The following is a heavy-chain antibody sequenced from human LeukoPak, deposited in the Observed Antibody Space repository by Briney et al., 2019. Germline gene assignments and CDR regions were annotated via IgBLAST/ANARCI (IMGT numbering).Heavy chain of an antibody. CDR1: GFTFSDYA. CDR2: IYYSGST. Sequence: PGGSLRLSCTASGFTFSDYAMTWVRQPPGKGLEWIGSIYYSGSTYYNPSLKSRVTISVDTSKNQFSLKLSSVTAADTAVYYCARHGGINDYWGQGTLVTVSS. J-gene: IGHJ4*02. V-gene: IGHV4-39*01. D-gene: IGHD2-21*01. CDR3: ARHGGINDY.